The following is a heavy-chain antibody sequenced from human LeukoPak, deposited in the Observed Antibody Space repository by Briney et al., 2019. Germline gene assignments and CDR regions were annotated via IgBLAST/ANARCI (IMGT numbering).Heavy chain of an antibody. CDR1: GYTFTGYY. CDR2: INPNSGGA. J-gene: IGHJ5*02. V-gene: IGHV1-2*02. CDR3: ASGPTEYCSGGSCYSGRNWFDP. Sequence: ASVKVSCKASGYTFTGYYMHWVRQAPGQGLEWMGWINPNSGGADDAQKLQGRVTMTRDTSISTAYMALSRLRSDDTAVYYCASGPTEYCSGGSCYSGRNWFDPWGQGTLVTVSS. D-gene: IGHD2-15*01.